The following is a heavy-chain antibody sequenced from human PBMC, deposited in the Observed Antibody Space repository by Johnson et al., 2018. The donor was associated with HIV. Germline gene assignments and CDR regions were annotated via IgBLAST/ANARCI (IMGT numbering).Heavy chain of an antibody. J-gene: IGHJ3*02. CDR3: AKVCYSGSYLDASDI. Sequence: QLVESGGGLVQPGGSLRLSCEVSGFTFSRYCMHWVRQAPGKGLEWVAVISYDGNNKHYGDSVKGRFTISRDNSKNTLYLQMNSLRPEDTALYYCAKVCYSGSYLDASDIWGQGTMVTVSS. CDR2: ISYDGNNK. D-gene: IGHD1-26*01. CDR1: GFTFSRYC. V-gene: IGHV3-30*18.